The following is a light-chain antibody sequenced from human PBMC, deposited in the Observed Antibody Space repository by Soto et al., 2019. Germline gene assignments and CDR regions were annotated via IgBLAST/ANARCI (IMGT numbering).Light chain of an antibody. CDR3: QQSYSTLFS. Sequence: DIQMTQSPSSLSASVGDRVTITCRASQTIIKYLNWYQQKPGRAPNLLIYAASSLQHGVPSRFSGSGSGTEFTLTISSLQPEDFATYYCQQSYSTLFSFGPGTKVEIK. CDR2: AAS. CDR1: QTIIKY. J-gene: IGKJ3*01. V-gene: IGKV1-39*01.